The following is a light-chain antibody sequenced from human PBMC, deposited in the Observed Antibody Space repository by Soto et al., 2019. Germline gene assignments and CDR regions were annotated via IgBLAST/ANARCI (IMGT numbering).Light chain of an antibody. Sequence: QSALTQPASMSGSPGQSITISCAGTSGDVGGYNYVSWYQQHPGKAPKLMIYDVSNRPSGVSNRFSGSKSGNTASLTISGLQAEDEADYYCSSYTSSSRVFGGGTQLTVL. CDR2: DVS. V-gene: IGLV2-14*01. CDR1: SGDVGGYNY. J-gene: IGLJ2*01. CDR3: SSYTSSSRV.